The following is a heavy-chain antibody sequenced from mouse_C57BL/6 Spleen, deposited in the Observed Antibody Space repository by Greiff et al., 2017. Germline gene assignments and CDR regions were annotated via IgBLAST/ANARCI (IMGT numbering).Heavy chain of an antibody. CDR2: IDPEDGDT. CDR3: TTSLSYDYGWYFDV. CDR1: GFNIKDYY. V-gene: IGHV14-1*01. Sequence: EVQLQQSGAELVRPGASVKLSCTASGFNIKDYYMHWVKQRPEQGLEWIGRIDPEDGDTEYAPKFQGKATMTADTSSNTAYLQLSSLTSEDTAVYYCTTSLSYDYGWYFDVWGTGTTVTVSS. J-gene: IGHJ1*03. D-gene: IGHD2-4*01.